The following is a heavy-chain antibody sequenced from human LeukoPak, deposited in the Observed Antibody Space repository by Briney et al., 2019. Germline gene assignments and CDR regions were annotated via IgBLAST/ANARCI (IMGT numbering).Heavy chain of an antibody. CDR2: IKQDGSEK. CDR3: ARDGGTDWYDP. V-gene: IGHV3-7*01. Sequence: GGSLRLSCAASGFTISGYWMSWVRQAPGKGLQWVANIKQDGSEKTYVDSVKGRFTISRDNAKNSLYLQMNSLRVEDTAMYYCARDGGTDWYDPWGQETLVTVSS. D-gene: IGHD3-16*01. CDR1: GFTISGYW. J-gene: IGHJ5*02.